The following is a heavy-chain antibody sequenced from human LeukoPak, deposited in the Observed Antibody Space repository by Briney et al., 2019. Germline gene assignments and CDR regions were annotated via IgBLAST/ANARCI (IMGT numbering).Heavy chain of an antibody. V-gene: IGHV3-33*06. CDR1: GFTFSSYG. CDR2: IWYDGSNK. Sequence: GRSLRLSCAASGFTFSSYGMHWVRQAPGKGLEWVAVIWYDGSNKYYADSVKGRFTISRDNSKNTLDLQMNSLRAEDTAVYYCAKSSGGIAANNWFDPWGQGTLVTVSS. J-gene: IGHJ5*02. CDR3: AKSSGGIAANNWFDP. D-gene: IGHD6-13*01.